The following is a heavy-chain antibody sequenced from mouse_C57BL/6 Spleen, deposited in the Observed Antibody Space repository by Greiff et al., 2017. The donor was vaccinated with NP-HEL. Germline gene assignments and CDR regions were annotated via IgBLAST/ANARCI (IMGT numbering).Heavy chain of an antibody. D-gene: IGHD1-1*01. J-gene: IGHJ1*03. V-gene: IGHV5-6*01. CDR1: GFTFSSYG. Sequence: EVKLMESGGDLVKPGGSLKLSCAASGFTFSSYGMSWVRQTPDKRLEWVATISSGGSYTYYPDSVKGRFTISRDNAKNTLYLQMSSLKSEDTAMYYCARPPSYYGSSYGYFDVWGTGTTVTVSS. CDR2: ISSGGSYT. CDR3: ARPPSYYGSSYGYFDV.